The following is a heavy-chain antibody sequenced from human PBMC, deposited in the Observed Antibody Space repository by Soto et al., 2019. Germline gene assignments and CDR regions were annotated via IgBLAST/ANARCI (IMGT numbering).Heavy chain of an antibody. J-gene: IGHJ6*02. CDR3: AKVTMVRGVHYYYGMDV. CDR1: GFTFSSYA. V-gene: IGHV3-23*01. Sequence: GGSLRLSCAASGFTFSSYAMSWVRQAPGKGLEWVSAISGSGGSTYYADSVKGRFTISRDNSKSTLYLQMNSLRAEDTAVYYCAKVTMVRGVHYYYGMDVWGQGTTVTVSS. D-gene: IGHD3-10*01. CDR2: ISGSGGST.